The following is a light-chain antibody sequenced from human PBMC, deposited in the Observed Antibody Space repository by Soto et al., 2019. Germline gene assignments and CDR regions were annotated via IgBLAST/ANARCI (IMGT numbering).Light chain of an antibody. CDR1: QSVGSSF. Sequence: EIVLTQSPGTLSLSPGERATLSCRASQSVGSSFLAWYQQKPGQAPRLLIYGASNRATAIPDRFSGSGSGTDFTLTISRLEPEDFAVYYCQQCGSSPWTFGQGTQVEIK. J-gene: IGKJ1*01. V-gene: IGKV3-20*01. CDR3: QQCGSSPWT. CDR2: GAS.